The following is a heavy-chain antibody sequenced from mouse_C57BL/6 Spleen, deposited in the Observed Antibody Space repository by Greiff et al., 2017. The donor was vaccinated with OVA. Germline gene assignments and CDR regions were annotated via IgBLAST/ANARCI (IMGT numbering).Heavy chain of an antibody. D-gene: IGHD3-2*02. J-gene: IGHJ2*01. Sequence: EVKLVESGEGLVKPGGSLKLSCAASGFTFSSYAMSWVRQTPEKRLEWVAYISSGGDYIYYADTVKGRFPISRDNARNTLYLKMSRLKSEDTAMYYCTRAPDSSGYGNYYFDYWGQGTTLTVSS. CDR1: GFTFSSYA. V-gene: IGHV5-9-1*02. CDR2: ISSGGDYI. CDR3: TRAPDSSGYGNYYFDY.